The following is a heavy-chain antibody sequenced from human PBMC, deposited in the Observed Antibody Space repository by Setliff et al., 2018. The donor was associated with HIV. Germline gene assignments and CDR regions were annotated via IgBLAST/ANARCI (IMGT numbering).Heavy chain of an antibody. D-gene: IGHD3-22*01. V-gene: IGHV4-61*09. CDR3: ARGIDADYDGSASHY. CDR1: GGSVSSDKFY. CDR2: FYTSGNI. Sequence: SETLSLTCSVSGGSVSSDKFYWTWIRQPAGKGLEWIGHFYTSGNIHYSPSLKSRVIISLDTSKNHLSLKLRSVTAADTAVYYCARGIDADYDGSASHYWGLGTPVTVSS. J-gene: IGHJ4*02.